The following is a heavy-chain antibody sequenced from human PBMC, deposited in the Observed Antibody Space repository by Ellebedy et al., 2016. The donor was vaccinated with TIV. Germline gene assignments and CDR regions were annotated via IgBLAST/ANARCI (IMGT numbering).Heavy chain of an antibody. CDR2: ISYDGSNK. CDR3: ARARGCSGGRCYSADY. Sequence: SLKISCAASGFSFSYYVMHLVRQAPGKGLGWVAVISYDGSNKNYADSVKGRFTISRDNSKTTLYLQMNRLRAEDAAVYYCARARGCSGGRCYSADYWGQGTLVTVSS. V-gene: IGHV3-30*03. J-gene: IGHJ4*02. CDR1: GFSFSYYV. D-gene: IGHD2-15*01.